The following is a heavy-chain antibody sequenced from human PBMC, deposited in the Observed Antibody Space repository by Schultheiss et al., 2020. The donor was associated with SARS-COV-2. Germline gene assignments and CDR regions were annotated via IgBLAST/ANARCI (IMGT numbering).Heavy chain of an antibody. J-gene: IGHJ5*02. D-gene: IGHD1-26*01. Sequence: SETLSLTCAVYGGSFSGYYWSWIRQPPGKGLEWIGEINHSGSTNYNPSLKSRVTISVDTSKNQFSLKLSSVTAADTAVYYCARGLSGSLTNYFDPWGQGTLVTVSS. V-gene: IGHV4-34*01. CDR1: GGSFSGYY. CDR3: ARGLSGSLTNYFDP. CDR2: INHSGST.